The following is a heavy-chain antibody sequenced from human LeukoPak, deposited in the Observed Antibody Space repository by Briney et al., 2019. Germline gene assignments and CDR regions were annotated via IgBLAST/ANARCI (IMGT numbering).Heavy chain of an antibody. J-gene: IGHJ3*02. D-gene: IGHD3-22*01. CDR3: ARASYYYDSSGYYSRLLTYDAFDI. V-gene: IGHV1-18*01. CDR2: ISGYNGNT. Sequence: GASVKVSCKASGYTFTSYGISWVRQAPGQGLEWMGWISGYNGNTHYAQKFQGRVTMTRDMSTSTVYMELSSLRSEDTAVYYCARASYYYDSSGYYSRLLTYDAFDIWGQGTMVTVSS. CDR1: GYTFTSYG.